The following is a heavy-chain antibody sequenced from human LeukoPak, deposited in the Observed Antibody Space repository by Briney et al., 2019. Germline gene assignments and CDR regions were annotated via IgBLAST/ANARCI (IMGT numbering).Heavy chain of an antibody. CDR1: GYTFTSYG. CDR2: ISAYNGNT. CDR3: ALSCSSTSCYGPIDAFDI. V-gene: IGHV1-18*01. D-gene: IGHD2-2*01. J-gene: IGHJ3*02. Sequence: ASVKVSCKASGYTFTSYGISWGRQAPGQGLEWMGWISAYNGNTNYAQKLQGRVTMTTDTSTSTAYMELRSLRSDDTAVYYCALSCSSTSCYGPIDAFDIWGQGTMVTVSS.